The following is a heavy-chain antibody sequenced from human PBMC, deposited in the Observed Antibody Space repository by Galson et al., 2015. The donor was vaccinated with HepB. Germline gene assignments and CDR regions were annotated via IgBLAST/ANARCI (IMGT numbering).Heavy chain of an antibody. V-gene: IGHV3-7*03. J-gene: IGHJ6*03. CDR2: IKQDGSEK. CDR1: GFTFSSYW. D-gene: IGHD6-6*01. CDR3: ARGVAARRGGYYYYYMDV. Sequence: SLRLSCAASGFTFSSYWMSWVRQAPGKGLEWVANIKQDGSEKYYVDSVKGRFTISRDNAKNSLYLQMNSLRAEDTAVYYCARGVAARRGGYYYYYMDVWGKGTTVTVSS.